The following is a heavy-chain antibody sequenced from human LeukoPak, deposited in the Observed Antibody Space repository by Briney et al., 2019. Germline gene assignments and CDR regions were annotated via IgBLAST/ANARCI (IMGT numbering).Heavy chain of an antibody. CDR1: GGSFSGYY. CDR2: INHSGST. Sequence: PSETLSLTCAVYGGSFSGYYWSWIRQPPGKGLEWIGEINHSGSTNYNPSLKSRVTISVDTSKNQFSLKLSSVTAADTAVYYCARGRRFSGVKYWGQGTLVTVSS. V-gene: IGHV4-34*01. D-gene: IGHD2-8*01. J-gene: IGHJ4*02. CDR3: ARGRRFSGVKY.